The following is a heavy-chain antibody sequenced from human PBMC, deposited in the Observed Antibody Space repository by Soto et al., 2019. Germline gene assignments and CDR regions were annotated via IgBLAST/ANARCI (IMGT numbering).Heavy chain of an antibody. J-gene: IGHJ4*02. D-gene: IGHD4-17*01. Sequence: PSETLSLTCTVSGGPISSYCWSWIRQPPGKGREWIGYIYYSGSTNYNPSLKSRVTISVDTSKNQFSLKLSSVTAADTAVYYCARGASWVTVTTYDYWGQGTLVTVSS. CDR3: ARGASWVTVTTYDY. CDR2: IYYSGST. CDR1: GGPISSYC. V-gene: IGHV4-59*01.